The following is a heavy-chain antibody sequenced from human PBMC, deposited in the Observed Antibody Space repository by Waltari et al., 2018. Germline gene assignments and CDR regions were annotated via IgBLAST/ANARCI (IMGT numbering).Heavy chain of an antibody. V-gene: IGHV3-21*01. J-gene: IGHJ6*02. Sequence: EVQLVESGGGLVKPGGSLRLSCAASGFTFSSYSMNWVRQAPGQGLEWVSSISSSSSYIYYADSVKGRFTIARDNAKNSLYLQMNSLRAEDTAVYYCARDCNFGVVQFDYYYGMDVWGQGTTVTVSS. CDR1: GFTFSSYS. CDR3: ARDCNFGVVQFDYYYGMDV. CDR2: ISSSSSYI. D-gene: IGHD3-3*02.